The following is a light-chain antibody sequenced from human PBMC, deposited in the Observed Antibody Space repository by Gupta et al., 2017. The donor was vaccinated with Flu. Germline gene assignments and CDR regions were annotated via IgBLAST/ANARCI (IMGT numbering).Light chain of an antibody. CDR1: TSNIGTNT. CDR2: NND. CDR3: ASWCGSPSGPSYV. V-gene: IGLV1-44*01. J-gene: IGLJ1*01. Sequence: QSVLTQPPSASATPGQRVTILCSGSTSNIGTNTVNWYRQIPGKAPHLLIYNNDERPSGVPARFSGSKSGTSASLAISGLQSEDEADYYCASWCGSPSGPSYVFGSGTTVTVL.